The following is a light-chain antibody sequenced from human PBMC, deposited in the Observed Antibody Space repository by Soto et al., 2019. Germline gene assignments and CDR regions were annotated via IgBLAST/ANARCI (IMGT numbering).Light chain of an antibody. J-gene: IGKJ5*01. V-gene: IGKV3-11*01. CDR3: QQRSNWPTLT. CDR1: QSVSSY. CDR2: DAS. Sequence: EIVLTQSPATLSLSPGERATLSCRASQSVSSYLSCYQQKPGQAHRLLIYDASNSATGIPARFSGSGSGTDFTLTTSSLEPEDFAVYYCQQRSNWPTLTFGQGTRLEIK.